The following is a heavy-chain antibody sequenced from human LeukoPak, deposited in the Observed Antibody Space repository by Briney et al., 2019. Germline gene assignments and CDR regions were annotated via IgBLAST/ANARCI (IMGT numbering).Heavy chain of an antibody. CDR2: IDSRSSSI. V-gene: IGHV3-48*01. Sequence: PGGSLRLSCAASGFTFSSYSMNWVRQAPGKGLEWVSNIDSRSSSIYYADSVKGRFTISRDNAKNSLYLQMNSLRAEDTAVYYCARDVLAAAGQSDYWGQGTLVTVSS. J-gene: IGHJ4*02. CDR1: GFTFSSYS. CDR3: ARDVLAAAGQSDY. D-gene: IGHD6-13*01.